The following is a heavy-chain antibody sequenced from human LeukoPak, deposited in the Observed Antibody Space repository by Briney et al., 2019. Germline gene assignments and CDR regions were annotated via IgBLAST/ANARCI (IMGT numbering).Heavy chain of an antibody. CDR2: ISGSGGST. J-gene: IGHJ4*02. Sequence: PGGSLRLSCTASGFTFGDYAMSWVRQAPGKGLEWVSAISGSGGSTYYADSVKGRFTISRDNSKNTLYLQMNSLRAEDTAVYYCAKSPIGYCTNGVCYLQRYYFDYWGQGTLVTVSS. V-gene: IGHV3-23*01. CDR3: AKSPIGYCTNGVCYLQRYYFDY. D-gene: IGHD2-8*01. CDR1: GFTFGDYA.